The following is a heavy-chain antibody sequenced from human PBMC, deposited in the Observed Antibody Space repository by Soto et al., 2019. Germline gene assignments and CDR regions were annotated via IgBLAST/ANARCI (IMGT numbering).Heavy chain of an antibody. CDR2: ISSSSSYI. CDR1: GFTFSSYS. V-gene: IGHV3-21*01. D-gene: IGHD1-7*01. J-gene: IGHJ6*02. Sequence: GGSLRLSCAASGFTFSSYSMNWVRQAPGKGLEWVSSISSSSSYIYYADSVKGRFTISRDNAKNSLYLQMNSLRAEDTAVYYCARDLFAPRGWNSYYYYYGMDVWGQGTTVTVSS. CDR3: ARDLFAPRGWNSYYYYYGMDV.